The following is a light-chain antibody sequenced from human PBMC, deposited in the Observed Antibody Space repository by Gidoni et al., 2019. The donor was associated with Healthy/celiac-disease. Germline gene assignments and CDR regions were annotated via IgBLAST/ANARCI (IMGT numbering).Light chain of an antibody. CDR1: NIGSKS. Sequence: SYVPPQPPSVSVAPGKTARITCGGNNIGSKSVHWYQQKPGQAPVLVIYYDSDRPSGIPERFSGSNSGNTATLTISRVEAGDEADYYCQVWDSSSDHAVFGGGTQLTVL. CDR3: QVWDSSSDHAV. V-gene: IGLV3-21*04. CDR2: YDS. J-gene: IGLJ7*01.